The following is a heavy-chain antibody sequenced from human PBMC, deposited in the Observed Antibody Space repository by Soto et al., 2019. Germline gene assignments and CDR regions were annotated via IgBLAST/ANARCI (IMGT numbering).Heavy chain of an antibody. J-gene: IGHJ4*02. D-gene: IGHD6-19*01. Sequence: QLQLQESGSRLVEPAQTLSLTCDVSSGSISSAVYSCNWIRQPPVEGLEWIGYIYHSGSFLYNPSLKHRVTISLDRSKNQFSLRLSSVTAADTAVFYCARGVGYRSGWWPYYFDYWGQGAMVTVSS. CDR1: SGSISSAVYS. CDR3: ARGVGYRSGWWPYYFDY. V-gene: IGHV4-30-2*01. CDR2: IYHSGSF.